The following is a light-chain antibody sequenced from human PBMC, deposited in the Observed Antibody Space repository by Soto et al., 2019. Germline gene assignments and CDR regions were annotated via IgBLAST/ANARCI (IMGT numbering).Light chain of an antibody. CDR3: GACYDLLSGVV. CDR2: GND. CDR1: SSNIGSNS. Sequence: QSVLTQPPSASGTPGQRVTISCSGSSSNIGSNSVYWYHQLPGTAPKLLIYGNDERPSGVPDRFSGSKSGTSASLAISGRLPEEEGDDYCGACYDLLSGVVFGGGTK. V-gene: IGLV1-44*01. J-gene: IGLJ2*01.